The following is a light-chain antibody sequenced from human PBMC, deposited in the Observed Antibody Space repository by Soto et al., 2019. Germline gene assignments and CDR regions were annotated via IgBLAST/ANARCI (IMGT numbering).Light chain of an antibody. V-gene: IGLV2-14*03. CDR2: DVS. CDR1: SSDVGGYNY. J-gene: IGLJ1*01. CDR3: SSYTTINTRKIV. Sequence: QSALTQPASVSGSPGQSITISCTGTSSDVGGYNYVSWYQHHPGKAPKLMIYDVSNRPSGVSNRFSGSKSGNTASLTISGLQPEDEADYYCSSYTTINTRKIVIGNGTNVTVL.